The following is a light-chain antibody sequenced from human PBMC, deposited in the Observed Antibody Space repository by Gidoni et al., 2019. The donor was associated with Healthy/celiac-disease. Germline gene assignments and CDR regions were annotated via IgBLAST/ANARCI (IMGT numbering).Light chain of an antibody. CDR2: EGS. CDR1: SSDVRSYNL. V-gene: IGLV2-23*03. J-gene: IGLJ1*01. Sequence: QSALTQPASVSGSPGQSITISCTGTSSDVRSYNLFSWYHQHPGKAPKLMIYEGSKRPSGVSNRFSGSKSVNTSALTISGLQAEDEADYYCCSYAGSSTFHVFGTGTKVTVL. CDR3: CSYAGSSTFHV.